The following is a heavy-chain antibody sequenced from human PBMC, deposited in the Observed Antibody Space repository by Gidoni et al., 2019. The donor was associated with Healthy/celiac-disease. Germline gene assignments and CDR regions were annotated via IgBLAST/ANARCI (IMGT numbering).Heavy chain of an antibody. J-gene: IGHJ3*02. D-gene: IGHD5-18*01. CDR2: ISGSGGST. Sequence: EVQLLESGGGLVQPGGSLRLSCAASGFTFSSYDMSWVRQAPGKGLEWVSAISGSGGSTYYADSVKGRFTISRDNSKNTLYLQMNSLRAEDTAVYYCAKDMMNTAMASPGLDAFDIWGQGTMVTVSS. CDR3: AKDMMNTAMASPGLDAFDI. V-gene: IGHV3-23*01. CDR1: GFTFSSYD.